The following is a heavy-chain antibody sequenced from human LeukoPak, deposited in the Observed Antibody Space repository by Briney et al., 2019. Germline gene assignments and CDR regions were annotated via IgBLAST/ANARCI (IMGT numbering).Heavy chain of an antibody. J-gene: IGHJ4*02. D-gene: IGHD2-8*01. CDR2: ISAYNGNT. CDR3: ARETHCTNGVCYPLFDY. CDR1: GYTFTSYD. V-gene: IGHV1-18*01. Sequence: GASVKVSCKASGYTFTSYDINWVRQATGQGLEWMGWISAYNGNTNYAQKLQGRVTMTTDTSTSTAYMELSSLRSEDTAVYYCARETHCTNGVCYPLFDYWGQGTLVTVSS.